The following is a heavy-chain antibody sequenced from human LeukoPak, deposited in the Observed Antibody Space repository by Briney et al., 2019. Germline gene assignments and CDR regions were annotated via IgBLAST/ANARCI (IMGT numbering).Heavy chain of an antibody. CDR3: AKATGTLGN. CDR1: GFTFSSYS. D-gene: IGHD1-1*01. V-gene: IGHV3-21*04. J-gene: IGHJ4*02. CDR2: ISTSSSYI. Sequence: GGSLRLSCAASGFTFSSYSMNWVRQAPGKGLEWVSSISTSSSYIYYADSVKGRFTISRDNSKNTPYLQMNSLTAEDTAIYYCAKATGTLGNWGQGTLVTVSS.